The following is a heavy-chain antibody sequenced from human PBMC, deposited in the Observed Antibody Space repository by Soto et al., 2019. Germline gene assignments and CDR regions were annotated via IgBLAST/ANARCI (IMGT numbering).Heavy chain of an antibody. V-gene: IGHV3-23*01. D-gene: IGHD1-26*01. CDR2: ISPSGTNT. J-gene: IGHJ3*02. Sequence: DVQLLESGGGLVQPGGSLRVSCVASEFSFSNYAMSWVRQAPGKGLEWISGISPSGTNTIYADSVKGRFTISRDNSKNTLDLQMNSLRAEDTALYYCAKDYVGTLPDAFDIWGPGTMVTVSS. CDR1: EFSFSNYA. CDR3: AKDYVGTLPDAFDI.